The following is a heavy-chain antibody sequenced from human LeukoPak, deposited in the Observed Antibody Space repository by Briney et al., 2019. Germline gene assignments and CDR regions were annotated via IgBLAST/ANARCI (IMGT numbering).Heavy chain of an antibody. CDR1: GFTFSGSA. CDR2: IRSKANSYAT. Sequence: GGSLRLSCAASGFTFSGSAMHWVRQASGRGLEWVGRIRSKANSYATAYAASVKGRFTISRDDSKNTAYLQMNSLKTEDTAVYYCTRIYDSSGYYLFGMDVWGQGTTVTVSS. J-gene: IGHJ6*02. D-gene: IGHD3-22*01. V-gene: IGHV3-73*01. CDR3: TRIYDSSGYYLFGMDV.